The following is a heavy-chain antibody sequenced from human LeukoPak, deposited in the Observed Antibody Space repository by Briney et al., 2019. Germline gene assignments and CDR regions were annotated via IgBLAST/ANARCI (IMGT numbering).Heavy chain of an antibody. CDR2: INHSGST. Sequence: SETLSLTCAVYGGSFSGYYWSWIRQPPGKGLEWIGEINHSGSTNYNPSLKSRVTISVDTSKNQFSLKLSSVTAADTAVYYCARDVDYGDRYFDYWGQGTLVTVSS. D-gene: IGHD4-17*01. V-gene: IGHV4-34*01. CDR3: ARDVDYGDRYFDY. J-gene: IGHJ4*02. CDR1: GGSFSGYY.